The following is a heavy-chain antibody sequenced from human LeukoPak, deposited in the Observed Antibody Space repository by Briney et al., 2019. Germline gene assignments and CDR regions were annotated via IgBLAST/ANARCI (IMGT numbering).Heavy chain of an antibody. CDR1: GYTLISYS. V-gene: IGHV1-18*01. Sequence: ASVKVSCKASGYTLISYSISWVRQAPGQGLEWMGWISAYNGHTNYAQELQGRVTMTTDTSTSTAYMELRSLRPDDTVVYYCARGDCSSDTCYLPEYFQHWGQGTLVTVSS. D-gene: IGHD2-15*01. CDR2: ISAYNGHT. J-gene: IGHJ1*01. CDR3: ARGDCSSDTCYLPEYFQH.